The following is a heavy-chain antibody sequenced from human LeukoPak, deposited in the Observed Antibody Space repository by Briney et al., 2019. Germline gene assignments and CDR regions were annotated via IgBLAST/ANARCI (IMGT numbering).Heavy chain of an antibody. D-gene: IGHD6-13*01. Sequence: GASVKVSCKAFGYTFTSNYMHWVRQAPGQGPEWMGVISPSGGSTTYAQKFQGRVTLTRDMSTSTDYLELSSLRAEDTAVYYCARVARPGIAAAGNGVNWFDPWGQGTLVTVSS. CDR3: ARVARPGIAAAGNGVNWFDP. CDR1: GYTFTSNY. J-gene: IGHJ5*02. V-gene: IGHV1-46*01. CDR2: ISPSGGST.